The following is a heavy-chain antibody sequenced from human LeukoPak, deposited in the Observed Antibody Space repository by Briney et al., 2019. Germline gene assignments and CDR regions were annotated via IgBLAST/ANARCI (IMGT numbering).Heavy chain of an antibody. CDR1: GFTFDDHG. Sequence: GGSLRLSCAASGFTFDDHGMSWVRQAPGKGLEWVSYISSSSSTIYYADSVKGRFTISRDNAKNSLYLQMNSLRAGDTAVYYCASSLRGGDDAFDIWGQGTMVTVSS. CDR3: ASSLRGGDDAFDI. D-gene: IGHD3-10*01. V-gene: IGHV3-48*01. J-gene: IGHJ3*02. CDR2: ISSSSSTI.